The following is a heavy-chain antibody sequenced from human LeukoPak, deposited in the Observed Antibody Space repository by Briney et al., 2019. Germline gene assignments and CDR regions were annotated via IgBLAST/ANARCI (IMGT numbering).Heavy chain of an antibody. CDR1: GGTFSSYA. CDR3: ARVQRHDYGDLPDDAFDI. D-gene: IGHD4-17*01. J-gene: IGHJ3*02. CDR2: IIPIFGIG. V-gene: IGHV1-69*04. Sequence: ASVKVSCKASGGTFSSYAISWVRQAPGQGLEWMGRIIPIFGIGNYAQKFQGRVTITADKSTSTAYMELSSLRSEDTAVYYCARVQRHDYGDLPDDAFDIWGQGTMVTVSS.